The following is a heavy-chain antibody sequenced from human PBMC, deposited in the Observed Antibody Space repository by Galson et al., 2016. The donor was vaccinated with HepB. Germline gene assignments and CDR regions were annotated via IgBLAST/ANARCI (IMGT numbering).Heavy chain of an antibody. CDR3: VKERSGYYGQH. J-gene: IGHJ4*02. Sequence: SLRLSCAGSGYSFREYAMHWVRQAPGKGLEWVSLIWYDGSDKWYADSVRGRFTTSKDNSRNTLYLDMTSLTPNDTAVYFCVKERSGYYGQHWGQGTLVTVSS. CDR1: GYSFREYA. V-gene: IGHV3-30-3*02. D-gene: IGHD5-12*01. CDR2: IWYDGSDK.